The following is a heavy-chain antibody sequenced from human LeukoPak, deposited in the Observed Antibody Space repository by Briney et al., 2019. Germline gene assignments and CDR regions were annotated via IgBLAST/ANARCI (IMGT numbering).Heavy chain of an antibody. J-gene: IGHJ5*02. CDR2: INPNSGGT. D-gene: IGHD3-10*01. Sequence: HRASVKVSCKASGYTFTSYDINWVRQAPGQGLEWMGWINPNSGGTNYAQKFQGRVTMTRDTSISTAYMELSRLRSDDTAVYYCARGSWFGELQSWFDPWGQGTLVTVSS. V-gene: IGHV1-2*02. CDR3: ARGSWFGELQSWFDP. CDR1: GYTFTSYD.